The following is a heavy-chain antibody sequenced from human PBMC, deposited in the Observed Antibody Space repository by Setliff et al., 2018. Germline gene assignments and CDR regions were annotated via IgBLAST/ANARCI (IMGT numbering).Heavy chain of an antibody. CDR3: VRDRTAYSYGLDV. Sequence: PSETLSLTCTVSGGSIAESCWSWIRQPAGKGLEWIGRMFVSKNTDYNPSLRSRVTMSMDTPNNEFYLNLSSVTAADTAVYYCVRDRTAYSYGLDVWAQGTTVTVSS. CDR2: MFVSKNT. D-gene: IGHD5-18*01. J-gene: IGHJ6*02. CDR1: GGSIAESC. V-gene: IGHV4-4*07.